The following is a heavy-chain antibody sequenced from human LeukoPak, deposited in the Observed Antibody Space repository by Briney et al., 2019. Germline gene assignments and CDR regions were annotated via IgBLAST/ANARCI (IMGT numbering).Heavy chain of an antibody. J-gene: IGHJ4*02. CDR2: IWSDATNQ. CDR1: RFTFSHFG. D-gene: IGHD4-11*01. V-gene: IGHV3-33*06. CDR3: AKDAQRGFDYSNSLES. Sequence: PGGSLTLSCVASRFTFSHFGMHWVRQAPGKGLEWVAVIWSDATNQYYADSVKGRFTISRDNSRNTVFLQMNNLRVEDTAVYFCAKDAQRGFDYSNSLESWGQGTLVTVPS.